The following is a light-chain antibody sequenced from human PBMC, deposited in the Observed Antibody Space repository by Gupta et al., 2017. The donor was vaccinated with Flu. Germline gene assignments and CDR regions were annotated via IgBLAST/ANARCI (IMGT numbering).Light chain of an antibody. CDR1: QSLMDSDGYTY. J-gene: IGKJ3*01. CDR2: LVS. Sequence: IGKSHFTLTLSVSPGEPASISCRSSQSLMDSDGYTYLDWYVQNPGQSPQLLIYLVSNRASGVTDRFSGSGSGTDFTLKISRVEAEDVGIYYCRQALESPQTFGHGTKVDIK. CDR3: RQALESPQT. V-gene: IGKV2-28*01.